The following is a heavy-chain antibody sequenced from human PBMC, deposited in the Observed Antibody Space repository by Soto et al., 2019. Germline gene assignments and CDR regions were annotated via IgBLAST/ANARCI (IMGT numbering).Heavy chain of an antibody. V-gene: IGHV4-30-4*01. D-gene: IGHD2-15*01. J-gene: IGHJ4*02. Sequence: SETLSLTCSVSGGSISGGDYYWSWIRQTPGKGLEWIGSVYYSGVTYYNPPLKSRVTISVDTSKNQFSLKLSSVTAADTAVYYCARGSSGGPRYYFDYWGQGTLVTVSS. CDR1: GGSISGGDYY. CDR3: ARGSSGGPRYYFDY. CDR2: VYYSGVT.